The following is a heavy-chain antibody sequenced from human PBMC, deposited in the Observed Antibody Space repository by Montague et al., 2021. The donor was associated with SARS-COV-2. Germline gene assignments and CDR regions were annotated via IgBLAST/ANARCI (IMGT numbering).Heavy chain of an antibody. CDR3: ARGRRPLEVQGAGPAGGAFDI. CDR2: VNQSGTT. CDR1: GGSFSNYY. Sequence: SETLSLTCAISGGSFSNYYWSWIRQPPGKGLEWIGEVNQSGTTIYNPSVKSGVTISEDTSKNQFYLRLNSVTAADTAVYYCARGRRPLEVQGAGPAGGAFDIWGQGTMVTVSS. V-gene: IGHV4-34*01. J-gene: IGHJ3*02. D-gene: IGHD3-3*01.